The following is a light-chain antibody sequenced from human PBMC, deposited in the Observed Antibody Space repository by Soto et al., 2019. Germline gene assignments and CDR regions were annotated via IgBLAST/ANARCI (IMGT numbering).Light chain of an antibody. CDR1: QSVSSS. V-gene: IGKV3-15*01. CDR2: GAS. CDR3: QQHNNWPQT. Sequence: EIVMTQSPATLSVSPGERATLSCRASQSVSSSLAWYQQKPGQAPRLLIYGASTRATGIPARFSGSRSGTEFTLTISSLQSEDFAVYYCQQHNNWPQTFGQGTKVEIK. J-gene: IGKJ1*01.